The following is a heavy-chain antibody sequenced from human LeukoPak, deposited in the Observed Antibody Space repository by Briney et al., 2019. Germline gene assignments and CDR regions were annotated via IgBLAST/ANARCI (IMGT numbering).Heavy chain of an antibody. D-gene: IGHD2-21*02. CDR3: AKDDDIVVVTAILFDY. J-gene: IGHJ4*02. V-gene: IGHV3-23*01. CDR2: ISGSGGST. CDR1: GFTFSSYA. Sequence: PGGSLRLSCAASGFTFSSYAMSWVRQAPGKGPEWVSAISGSGGSTYYADSVKGRFTISRDNSKNTLYLQMNSLRAEDTAVYYCAKDDDIVVVTAILFDYWGQGTLVTVSS.